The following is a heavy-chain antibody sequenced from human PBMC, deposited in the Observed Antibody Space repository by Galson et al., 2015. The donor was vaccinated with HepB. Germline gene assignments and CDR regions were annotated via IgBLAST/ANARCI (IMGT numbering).Heavy chain of an antibody. Sequence: SVKVSCKASGFTFTSSAVQWARQARGQRLEWIGWIVVGSGNTNYAQKFQERVTITRDMSTSTAYMELSSLRSEDTAVYYCAAVGPYSSSWYDGYYYYYGKDVWGQGTTVTVSS. CDR3: AAVGPYSSSWYDGYYYYYGKDV. CDR1: GFTFTSSA. D-gene: IGHD6-13*01. J-gene: IGHJ6*02. CDR2: IVVGSGNT. V-gene: IGHV1-58*01.